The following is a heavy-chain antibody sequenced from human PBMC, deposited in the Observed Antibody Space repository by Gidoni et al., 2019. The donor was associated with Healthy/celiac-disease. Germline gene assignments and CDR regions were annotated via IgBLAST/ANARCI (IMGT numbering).Heavy chain of an antibody. V-gene: IGHV3-33*01. CDR3: ARDFDSSGYGGYYFDY. J-gene: IGHJ4*02. CDR1: GLPFSSYG. Sequence: QVQLVESGGGVVQSGRSLRLSCAASGLPFSSYGMHWVRQAPGKGLEWVAVIWYDGSNKYYADSVKGRFTISRDKSKNTLYLQMNSLRAEDTAVYYCARDFDSSGYGGYYFDYWGQGTLVTVSS. CDR2: IWYDGSNK. D-gene: IGHD3-22*01.